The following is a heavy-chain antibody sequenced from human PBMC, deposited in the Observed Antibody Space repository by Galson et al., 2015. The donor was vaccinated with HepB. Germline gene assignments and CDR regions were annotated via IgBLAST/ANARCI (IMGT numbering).Heavy chain of an antibody. Sequence: SVKVSCKASGYTFSSYDIAWVRQATGQGLEWMGWMNPNSGNTGYAQDLEGRVILTRDTSINTFYMELSSLRSEDTAVYYCARATRGQLVSDCWGQGALVTVSS. CDR1: GYTFSSYD. CDR3: ARATRGQLVSDC. CDR2: MNPNSGNT. D-gene: IGHD6-13*01. V-gene: IGHV1-8*01. J-gene: IGHJ4*02.